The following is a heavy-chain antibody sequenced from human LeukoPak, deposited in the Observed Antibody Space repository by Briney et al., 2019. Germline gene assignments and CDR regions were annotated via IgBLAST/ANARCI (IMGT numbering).Heavy chain of an antibody. J-gene: IGHJ4*02. CDR2: IIPIFGTA. V-gene: IGHV1-69*01. Sequence: SVKVSCKASGGTFISYAISWVRQAPGQGLEWMGGIIPIFGTANYAQKFQGRVTITADESTSTAYMELSSLRSEDTAVYYCAVVSTVVSGFDYWGQGTLVTVSS. CDR3: AVVSTVVSGFDY. D-gene: IGHD4-23*01. CDR1: GGTFISYA.